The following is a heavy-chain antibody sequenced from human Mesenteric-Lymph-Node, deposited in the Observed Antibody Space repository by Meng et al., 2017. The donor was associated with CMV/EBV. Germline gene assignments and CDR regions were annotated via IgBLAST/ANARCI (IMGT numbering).Heavy chain of an antibody. CDR1: GFTVSSNY. D-gene: IGHD3-10*01. J-gene: IGHJ6*02. CDR3: GSGPVVRGGYGMDV. V-gene: IGHV3-74*01. Sequence: GESLKISCAASGFTVSSNYMSWVRQAPGKGLMWVSRIDYDGTSISYEDSVKGRFTISRDNAKNTLHLQMNSLRAEDTAVYYCGSGPVVRGGYGMDVWGQGTTVTVSS. CDR2: IDYDGTSI.